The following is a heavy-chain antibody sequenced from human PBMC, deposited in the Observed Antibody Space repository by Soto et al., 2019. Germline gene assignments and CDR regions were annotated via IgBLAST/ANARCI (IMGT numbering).Heavy chain of an antibody. CDR1: GGSISSYY. J-gene: IGHJ5*02. V-gene: IGHV4-59*01. CDR2: IYYSGST. D-gene: IGHD6-13*01. Sequence: PSETLSLTCTVSGGSISSYYWSWIRQPPGKGLEWIGYIYYSGSTNYNPSLKSRVTISVDTSKNQFSLKLSSVTAADTAVYYCARQSVPAAAGTLIAGVWFDPWGQGTLVTSPQ. CDR3: ARQSVPAAAGTLIAGVWFDP.